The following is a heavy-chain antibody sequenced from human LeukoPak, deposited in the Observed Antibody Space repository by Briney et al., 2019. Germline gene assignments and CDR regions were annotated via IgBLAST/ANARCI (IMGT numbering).Heavy chain of an antibody. CDR2: ISSSSSYI. D-gene: IGHD2-21*01. J-gene: IGHJ3*01. CDR3: ARDRDWVDAFDL. Sequence: GGSLTLSCAASGLPFKRYSMNCLRHARGKGVEWVSSISSSSSYIYYADSVKGRITIHRDNAKNSLYLQMNSQSAEDTAVYYCARDRDWVDAFDLWGQGTMVTVS. CDR1: GLPFKRYS. V-gene: IGHV3-21*01.